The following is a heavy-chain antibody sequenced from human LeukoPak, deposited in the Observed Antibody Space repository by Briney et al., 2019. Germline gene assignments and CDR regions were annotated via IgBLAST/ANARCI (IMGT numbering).Heavy chain of an antibody. D-gene: IGHD3-10*02. CDR1: GFTFCAHA. CDR2: IGSDNKP. V-gene: IGHV3-23*05. CDR3: SRYLHYYVATVV. J-gene: IGHJ6*04. Sequence: GGSLRLSCYASGFTFCAHAMIWVRQAPGKGLEWVSSIGSDNKPHYSESVKGRFAISRDNSKSMLILQLNSLRAADTALYYCSRYLHYYVATVVWGSRSTVTVSS.